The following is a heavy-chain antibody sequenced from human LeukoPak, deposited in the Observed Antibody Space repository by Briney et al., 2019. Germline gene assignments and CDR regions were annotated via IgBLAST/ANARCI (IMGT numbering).Heavy chain of an antibody. CDR2: ISAYNGHT. D-gene: IGHD5-18*01. V-gene: IGHV1-18*01. J-gene: IGHJ4*02. Sequence: APVKVSCKASGYTFTNYGISWVRQAPGQGLECMGWISAYNGHTDYAQKFQGRVTMTTDTSTSTVYMQLRGLRSDDTAVYYCARVDGYNYGQPFDFWGQGTLVTVSS. CDR3: ARVDGYNYGQPFDF. CDR1: GYTFTNYG.